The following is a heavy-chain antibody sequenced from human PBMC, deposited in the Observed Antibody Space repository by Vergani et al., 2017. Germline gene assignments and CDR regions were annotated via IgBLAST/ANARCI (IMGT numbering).Heavy chain of an antibody. J-gene: IGHJ6*03. CDR1: GGSISSSSYY. CDR2: IYYSGST. Sequence: QLQLQESGPGLVKPSETLSLTCTVSGGSISSSSYYWGWIRQPPGKGLEWIGSIYYSGSTYYNPSLKSRVTISVDTSKNPFSLKLSSVTAADTAVYYCASISSGWDYYYYYMDVWGKGTTVTVSS. V-gene: IGHV4-39*07. D-gene: IGHD6-19*01. CDR3: ASISSGWDYYYYYMDV.